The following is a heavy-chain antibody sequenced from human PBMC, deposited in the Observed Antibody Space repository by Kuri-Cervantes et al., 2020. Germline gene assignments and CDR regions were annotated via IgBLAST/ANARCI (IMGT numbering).Heavy chain of an antibody. D-gene: IGHD4-17*01. V-gene: IGHV4-30-4*08. CDR3: ASMTTGNFDY. J-gene: IGHJ4*02. CDR1: GGSFSGYY. CDR2: IYYSGST. Sequence: SQTLSLTCAVYGGSFSGYYWSWIRQPPGKGLEWIGYIYYSGSTYYNPSLESRVTISVDTSKNQFSLKLSSVTAADTAVYYCASMTTGNFDYWGQGTLVTVSS.